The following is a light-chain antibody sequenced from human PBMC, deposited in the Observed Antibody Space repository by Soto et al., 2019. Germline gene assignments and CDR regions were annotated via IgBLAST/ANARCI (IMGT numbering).Light chain of an antibody. V-gene: IGLV1-40*01. CDR3: QSYDSSLSGVV. Sequence: QSVLTQPPSVSGAPGQRVTISCTGSGSNIGAGYDVHWYQHLPGTAPKLLIYTNINRPSGVPDRFSASKSGTSASLAITGLQAGDEADYYCQSYDSSLSGVVFVGGTKVTVL. CDR1: GSNIGAGYD. CDR2: TNI. J-gene: IGLJ2*01.